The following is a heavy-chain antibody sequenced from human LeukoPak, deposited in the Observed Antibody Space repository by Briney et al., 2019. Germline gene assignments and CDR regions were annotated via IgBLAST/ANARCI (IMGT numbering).Heavy chain of an antibody. D-gene: IGHD3-10*01. V-gene: IGHV3-74*01. CDR2: INSDGSIT. CDR3: AKDIHPRGDYYYYGMDV. J-gene: IGHJ6*02. Sequence: GGSLRLSCAASGFTFTTYWMHWVRQAPGKGLVWVSHINSDGSITSYADSVKGRFTISRDNAKNTLYLQMNSLRAEDTAVYYCAKDIHPRGDYYYYGMDVWGQGTTVTVSS. CDR1: GFTFTTYW.